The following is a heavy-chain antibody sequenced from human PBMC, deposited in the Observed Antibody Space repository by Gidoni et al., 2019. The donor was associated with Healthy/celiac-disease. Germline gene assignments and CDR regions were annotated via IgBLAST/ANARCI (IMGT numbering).Heavy chain of an antibody. CDR2: LYYSGST. Sequence: QVQLQESGPGRVKPSETLSLACTVSGGSISSYYWSWIRQPPGKGLEWIGYLYYSGSTNYNPSLNSRVTISVDTSKNQFSLKLSSVTAADTAVYYCARETKWLRLGYYYYGMDVWGQGTTVTVSS. CDR1: GGSISSYY. V-gene: IGHV4-59*01. J-gene: IGHJ6*02. CDR3: ARETKWLRLGYYYYGMDV. D-gene: IGHD5-12*01.